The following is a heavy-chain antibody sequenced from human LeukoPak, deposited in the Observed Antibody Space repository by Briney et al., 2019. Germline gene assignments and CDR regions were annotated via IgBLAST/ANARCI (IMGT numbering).Heavy chain of an antibody. CDR2: IRSKANSYAT. J-gene: IGHJ4*02. Sequence: PGGSLRLSCAASGFTFSGSAIHWVRQASGKGLEWVGRIRSKANSYATAYAASVKGRFTISRDDSKNTAYLQMNSLKTEDTAVYYCTRHLAAPDSDYWGQGTLVTVSS. V-gene: IGHV3-73*01. CDR1: GFTFSGSA. CDR3: TRHLAAPDSDY. D-gene: IGHD6-6*01.